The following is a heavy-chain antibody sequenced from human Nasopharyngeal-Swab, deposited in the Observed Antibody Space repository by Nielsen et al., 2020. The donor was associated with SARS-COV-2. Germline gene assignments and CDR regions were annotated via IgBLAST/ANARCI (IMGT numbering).Heavy chain of an antibody. J-gene: IGHJ5*02. CDR2: IYYSGST. Sequence: GSLRLSCTVSGDSISSSSYYWGWIRQPPGKGLEWIGSIYYSGSTYYNPSLKSRVTISVDTSKNQFSLKLSSVTAADTAVYYCARPYYDSSGYDAWFDPWGQGTLVTVSS. CDR1: GDSISSSSYY. D-gene: IGHD3-22*01. CDR3: ARPYYDSSGYDAWFDP. V-gene: IGHV4-39*01.